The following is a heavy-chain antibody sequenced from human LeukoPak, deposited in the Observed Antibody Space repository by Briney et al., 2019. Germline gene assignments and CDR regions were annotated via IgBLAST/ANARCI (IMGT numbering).Heavy chain of an antibody. CDR1: GGSISSSSYY. CDR3: ARGRSWNYYY. D-gene: IGHD1-7*01. J-gene: IGHJ4*02. CDR2: INHSGST. V-gene: IGHV4-39*07. Sequence: SETLSLTCTVSGGSISSSSYYWSWIRQPPGKGLEWIGEINHSGSTNYNPSLRSRVTISVDTSKNQFSLKLSSVTAADTAVYYCARGRSWNYYYWGQGTLVTVSS.